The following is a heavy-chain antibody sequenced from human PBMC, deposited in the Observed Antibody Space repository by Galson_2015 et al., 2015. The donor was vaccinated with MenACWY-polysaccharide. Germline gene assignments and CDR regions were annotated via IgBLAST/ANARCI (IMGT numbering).Heavy chain of an antibody. CDR2: IHYSGST. D-gene: IGHD2-2*01. CDR1: GFSLSTSGTR. V-gene: IGHV4-61*08. CDR3: ARGVVGTEYNWFDP. Sequence: LVKPTQTLTLTCTFAGFSLSTSGTRVSWIRQPPGKGLQWIGYIHYSGSTNYNPSLKSRVTLSIDTSKSQFSLNLSSVTAADTAIYYCARGVVGTEYNWFDPWGQGTLVTVSS. J-gene: IGHJ5*02.